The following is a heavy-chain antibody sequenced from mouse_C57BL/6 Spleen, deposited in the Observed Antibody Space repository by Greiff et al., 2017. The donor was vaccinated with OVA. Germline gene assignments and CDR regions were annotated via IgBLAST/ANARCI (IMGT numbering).Heavy chain of an antibody. Sequence: QVQLQQPGAELVKPGASVKMSCKASGYTFTSYWITWVKQRPGQGLEWIGDIYPGSGSTNYNEKFKSKATLTVDTSSSTAYMPLSSLTSVDSAVYYCAKSPYYGSFYAMDYWGQGTSVTVSS. D-gene: IGHD1-1*01. CDR1: GYTFTSYW. CDR3: AKSPYYGSFYAMDY. J-gene: IGHJ4*01. CDR2: IYPGSGST. V-gene: IGHV1-55*01.